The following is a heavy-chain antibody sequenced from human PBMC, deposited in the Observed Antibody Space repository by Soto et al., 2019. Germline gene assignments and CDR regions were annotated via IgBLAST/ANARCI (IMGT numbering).Heavy chain of an antibody. Sequence: QVQLVESGGGVVQPGRSLRLSCAASGFTFSSYAMHWVRQAPGKGLEWVAVISYDGSNKYYADSVKGRFTISRDNSKNXLXPXXRHRRAEDTAVYYCARGPRKDSGNDYAYYYYGMDVWGRGTTVTVSS. D-gene: IGHD5-12*01. J-gene: IGHJ6*02. CDR1: GFTFSSYA. V-gene: IGHV3-30-3*01. CDR3: ARGPRKDSGNDYAYYYYGMDV. CDR2: ISYDGSNK.